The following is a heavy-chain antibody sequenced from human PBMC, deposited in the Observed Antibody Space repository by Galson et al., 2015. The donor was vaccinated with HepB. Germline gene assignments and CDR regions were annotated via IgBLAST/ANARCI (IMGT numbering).Heavy chain of an antibody. D-gene: IGHD2-2*01. Sequence: QSGAEVKKPGESLKISCKASGYSFTNYWIGWVRQMPGKGLEWMGIVYPGDSGTQYSPSFQGQVTVSADRSINTAYLQWNSLKASDTAMYYCSKQGIPSDYFDSWGQGTLVTVSS. V-gene: IGHV5-51*03. CDR2: VYPGDSGT. J-gene: IGHJ4*02. CDR3: SKQGIPSDYFDS. CDR1: GYSFTNYW.